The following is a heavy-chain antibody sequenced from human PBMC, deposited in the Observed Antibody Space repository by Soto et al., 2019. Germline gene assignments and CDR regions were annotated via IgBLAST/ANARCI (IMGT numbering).Heavy chain of an antibody. D-gene: IGHD3-3*01. CDR3: ARVGYYDFWSNYYGMDV. CDR2: IKPDGGAT. Sequence: GGSLRLSCATSDFTFRNSWINWVRQAPGKGLEWVANIKPDGGATNYVDSVKGRFTISRDNVRNSASLQMNSLRVEDTAVYYCARVGYYDFWSNYYGMDVWGQGTTVTVSS. V-gene: IGHV3-7*03. J-gene: IGHJ6*02. CDR1: DFTFRNSW.